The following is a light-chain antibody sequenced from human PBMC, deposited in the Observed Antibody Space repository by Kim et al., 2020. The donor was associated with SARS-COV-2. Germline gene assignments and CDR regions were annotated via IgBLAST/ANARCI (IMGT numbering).Light chain of an antibody. Sequence: ASVGDRVTITCRASQDIRNDLGWYQQNPGRAPQRLIYGASSLQSGVPSRFSGGGSGTEFTLTIGSVQPEDFATYFCLQHSTYPITFGQGTRLEIK. J-gene: IGKJ5*01. V-gene: IGKV1-17*01. CDR3: LQHSTYPIT. CDR1: QDIRND. CDR2: GAS.